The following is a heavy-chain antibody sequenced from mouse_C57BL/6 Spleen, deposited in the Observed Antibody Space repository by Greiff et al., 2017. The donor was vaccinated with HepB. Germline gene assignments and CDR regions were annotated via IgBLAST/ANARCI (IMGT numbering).Heavy chain of an antibody. CDR3: TRSDITTVVGYFYV. V-gene: IGHV1-15*01. J-gene: IGHJ1*03. Sequence: QVQLQQSGAELVRPGASVTLSCKASGYTFTDYEMHWVKQTPVHGLEWIGAIDPETGGTAYNQKFKGKAILTADKSSSTAYMELRSLTSEDSAVYYCTRSDITTVVGYFYVWGTGTSVTVSS. D-gene: IGHD1-1*01. CDR2: IDPETGGT. CDR1: GYTFTDYE.